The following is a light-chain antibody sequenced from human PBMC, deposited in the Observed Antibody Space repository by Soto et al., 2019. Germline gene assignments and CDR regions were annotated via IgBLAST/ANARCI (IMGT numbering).Light chain of an antibody. V-gene: IGKV3-20*01. CDR1: QSVSRY. CDR3: HQHGGSTET. Sequence: EIVLTQSRATLSLSPGGRATLSCRASQSVSRYLAWYQQKPGQAPRLIIFRASNKATGIPDRFSGSGSGTEFILTISGLEKEDSGIYHCHQHGGSTETFGQGTKVHIK. J-gene: IGKJ1*01. CDR2: RAS.